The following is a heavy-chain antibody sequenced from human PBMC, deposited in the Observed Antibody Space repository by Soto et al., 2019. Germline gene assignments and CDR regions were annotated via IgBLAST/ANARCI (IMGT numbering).Heavy chain of an antibody. V-gene: IGHV3-21*01. Sequence: GGSLRLSCAASGFTFSSYSMNWVHQAPGKGLEWVSSISSSSSYIYYADSVKGRFTISRDNAKNSLYLQMNSLRAEDTAVYYCARDGREYDFWSGNNMDYYGMDVWGQGTTVTVSS. CDR2: ISSSSSYI. CDR3: ARDGREYDFWSGNNMDYYGMDV. J-gene: IGHJ6*02. CDR1: GFTFSSYS. D-gene: IGHD3-3*01.